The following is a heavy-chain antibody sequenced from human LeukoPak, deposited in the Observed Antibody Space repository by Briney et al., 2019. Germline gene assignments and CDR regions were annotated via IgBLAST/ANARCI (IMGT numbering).Heavy chain of an antibody. J-gene: IGHJ4*02. CDR2: IYSGGST. CDR1: GFTVSSNY. D-gene: IGHD6-13*01. V-gene: IGHV3-66*01. CDR3: ARDGGVDSSSWYYFDY. Sequence: GGSLRLSCAASGFTVSSNYMSWVRQAPGKGLEWVSVIYSGGSTYYADSVKGRFTISRDNSKNPLYLQMNSLRAEDTAVYYCARDGGVDSSSWYYFDYWGQGTLVTVSS.